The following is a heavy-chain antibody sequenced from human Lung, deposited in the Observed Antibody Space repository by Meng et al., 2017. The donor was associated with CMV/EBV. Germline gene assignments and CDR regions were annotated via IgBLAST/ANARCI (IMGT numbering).Heavy chain of an antibody. CDR3: ARRPWGLDV. V-gene: IGHV3-7*01. Sequence: GEXXKTSCAASGFILSSYWMSWVRQAPGKGLEWVANINQDGSEKYYVDSVEGRFTISRDNAKDSLYLQMNALRAEDTAVYYCARRPWGLDVWGQGTTVTVSS. CDR2: INQDGSEK. J-gene: IGHJ6*02. CDR1: GFILSSYW.